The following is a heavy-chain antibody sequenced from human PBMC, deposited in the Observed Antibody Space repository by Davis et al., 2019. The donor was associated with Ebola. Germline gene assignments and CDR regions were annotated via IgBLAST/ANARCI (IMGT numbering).Heavy chain of an antibody. J-gene: IGHJ4*02. CDR2: INPNSGGT. D-gene: IGHD3-3*01. CDR3: ARTFTIFGVVLGY. CDR1: GYTFTGYY. V-gene: IGHV1-2*02. Sequence: ASVKVSCKASGYTFTGYYMHWVRQAPGQGLEWMGWINPNSGGTNYAQKFQGRVTMTRDTSISTAYMELSRLRSDDTAVYYCARTFTIFGVVLGYWGQGTLATVSS.